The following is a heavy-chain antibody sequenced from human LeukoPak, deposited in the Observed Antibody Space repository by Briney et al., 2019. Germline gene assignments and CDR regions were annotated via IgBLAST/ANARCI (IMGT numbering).Heavy chain of an antibody. CDR2: IIPIFGTA. Sequence: ASVKVSCKASRGTFSSYAISWVRQAPGQGLEWMGGIIPIFGTANYAQKFQGRVTMTRDMSTSTVYMELSSLRAEDTAVYYCAKDGGSYHFDYWGQGTLVTVSS. J-gene: IGHJ4*02. CDR1: RGTFSSYA. V-gene: IGHV1-69*05. D-gene: IGHD1-26*01. CDR3: AKDGGSYHFDY.